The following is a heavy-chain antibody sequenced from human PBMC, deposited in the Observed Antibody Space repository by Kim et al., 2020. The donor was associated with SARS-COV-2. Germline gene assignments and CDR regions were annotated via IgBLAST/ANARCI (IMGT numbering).Heavy chain of an antibody. V-gene: IGHV3-23*01. Sequence: GGSLRLSCAASGFTFSNYAMSWVRQAPGRGLEWVSAISDNGIRTDYADAVRGRFTISRDNSKDTLYLQMNSLRAEDTAVYYCATMGLRGFGIWGQGAMVTVSS. D-gene: IGHD2-15*01. CDR3: ATMGLRGFGI. J-gene: IGHJ3*02. CDR1: GFTFSNYA. CDR2: ISDNGIRT.